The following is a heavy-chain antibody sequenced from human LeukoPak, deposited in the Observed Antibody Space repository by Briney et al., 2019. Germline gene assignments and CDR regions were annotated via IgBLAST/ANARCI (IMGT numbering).Heavy chain of an antibody. CDR2: IRGIRGSNAVT. Sequence: GGSLRLSCVASGFTFSNYAMTWVRLAPGRGLEWVSSIRGIRGSNAVTGYADSVRGRFANSRDNSENTLYLQTNNLRAEDTAVYYCARDPNGDYVGAFDFRGRGTLVTVSS. CDR1: GFTFSNYA. D-gene: IGHD4-17*01. V-gene: IGHV3-23*01. J-gene: IGHJ3*01. CDR3: ARDPNGDYVGAFDF.